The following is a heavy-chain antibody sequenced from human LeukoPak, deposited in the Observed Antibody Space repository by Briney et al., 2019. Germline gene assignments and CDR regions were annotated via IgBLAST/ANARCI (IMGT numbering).Heavy chain of an antibody. J-gene: IGHJ4*02. CDR2: INPNSGGT. D-gene: IGHD5-12*01. CDR3: ARGGGYSGYDSPDYFDY. V-gene: IGHV1-2*04. Sequence: ASVKVSCKASGYTFAGYYMHWVRQAPGQGLEWMGWINPNSGGTNYAQKFQGWVTMTRDTSISTAYMELSRLRSDDTAVYYCARGGGYSGYDSPDYFDYWGQGTLVTVSS. CDR1: GYTFAGYY.